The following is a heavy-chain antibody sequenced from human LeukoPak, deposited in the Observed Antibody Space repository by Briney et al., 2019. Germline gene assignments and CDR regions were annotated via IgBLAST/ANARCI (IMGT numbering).Heavy chain of an antibody. CDR3: ARAGDLGY. CDR1: GYTFTSYA. D-gene: IGHD1-26*01. Sequence: ASVKVSCKASGYTFTSYAMHWVRQAPGQRLEWMGWINAGNGNTKHSQKFQGRVTITRDTSASTAYMELSSLRSEDTAVYYCARAGDLGYWGQGTLVTVSS. V-gene: IGHV1-3*01. J-gene: IGHJ4*02. CDR2: INAGNGNT.